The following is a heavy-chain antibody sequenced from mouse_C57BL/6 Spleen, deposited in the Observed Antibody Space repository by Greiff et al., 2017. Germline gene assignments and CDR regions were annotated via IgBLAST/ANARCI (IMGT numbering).Heavy chain of an antibody. Sequence: QVQLQQPGAELVRPGSSVKLSCKASGYTFTSYWMDWVKQRPGQGLEWIGNIYPSDSETHYNQKFKDKATLTVDKSSSTAYMQLSRLTSEDSAVCYCARMVPFTTVVATDDYWGQGTTLTVSS. CDR3: ARMVPFTTVVATDDY. CDR1: GYTFTSYW. V-gene: IGHV1-61*01. D-gene: IGHD1-1*01. CDR2: IYPSDSET. J-gene: IGHJ2*01.